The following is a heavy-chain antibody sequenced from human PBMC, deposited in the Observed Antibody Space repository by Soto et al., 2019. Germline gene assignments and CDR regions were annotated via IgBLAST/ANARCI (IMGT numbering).Heavy chain of an antibody. V-gene: IGHV4-61*01. CDR1: GFSVSSGYYC. CDR2: IYYSGNT. J-gene: IGHJ5*02. CDR3: ARIPVDTSMVYWLDP. Sequence: SVTLCLTWPFSGFSVSSGYYCLRWIRQPPGKGLEWIGYIYYSGNTNYNPSLKSRVIISVDTSKNLFSLKLTSVTAADTAVYYCARIPVDTSMVYWLDPWGQGTLVTGSS. D-gene: IGHD5-18*01.